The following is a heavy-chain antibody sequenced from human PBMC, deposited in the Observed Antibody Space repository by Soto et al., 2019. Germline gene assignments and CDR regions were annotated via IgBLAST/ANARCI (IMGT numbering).Heavy chain of an antibody. Sequence: QVQLQQWGAGLLKPSETLSLTCAVYGGSFSGYYWSCIRQPPGKGLEWIGEINHSGSTNYNPSLKSRVTISVDTSKNQFSLKLSSVTAADTAVYYCARDGGRTMVRGVRRGFDPWGQGTLVPVSS. J-gene: IGHJ5*02. CDR2: INHSGST. V-gene: IGHV4-34*01. D-gene: IGHD3-10*01. CDR1: GGSFSGYY. CDR3: ARDGGRTMVRGVRRGFDP.